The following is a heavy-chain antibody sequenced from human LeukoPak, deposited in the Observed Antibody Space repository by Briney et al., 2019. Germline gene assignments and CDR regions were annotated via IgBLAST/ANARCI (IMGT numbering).Heavy chain of an antibody. J-gene: IGHJ4*02. CDR2: INHSGST. CDR3: ARKEYSGSYFDY. Sequence: SETLSLTCAVYGGSFSGYYWSWIRQPPGKGLEWIGEINHSGSTNYNPSLESRVTISVDTSKNQFSLKLSSVTAADTAVYYCARKEYSGSYFDYWGQGTLVTVSS. D-gene: IGHD1-26*01. CDR1: GGSFSGYY. V-gene: IGHV4-34*01.